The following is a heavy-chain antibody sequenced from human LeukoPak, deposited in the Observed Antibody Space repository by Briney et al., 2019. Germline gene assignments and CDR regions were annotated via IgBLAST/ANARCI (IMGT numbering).Heavy chain of an antibody. CDR3: AKGPHSSPSWIQLWFPSDVFDI. V-gene: IGHV3-30*18. CDR1: GFTFSSYS. Sequence: GGTLRLSCAASGFTFSSYSMNWVRQAPGKGLEWVAVISYDGSNKYYADSVKGRFTISRDNSKNTLYLQMNSLRAEDTAVYYCAKGPHSSPSWIQLWFPSDVFDIWGQGTMVTVSS. J-gene: IGHJ3*02. D-gene: IGHD5-18*01. CDR2: ISYDGSNK.